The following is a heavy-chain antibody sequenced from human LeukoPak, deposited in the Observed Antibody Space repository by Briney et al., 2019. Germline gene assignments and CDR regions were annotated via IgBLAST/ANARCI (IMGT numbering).Heavy chain of an antibody. CDR1: GGSFSGYY. CDR3: AREDPQTTVPEGMDV. D-gene: IGHD4-17*01. J-gene: IGHJ6*02. V-gene: IGHV4-59*01. Sequence: SETLSLTCAVYGGSFSGYYWSWIRQSPGKGLEWIGYIYYSGTTNYNPSLKGRVTISVDTSRNQFSLQLRSVTAADTAVYYCAREDPQTTVPEGMDVWGQGTTVIVSS. CDR2: IYYSGTT.